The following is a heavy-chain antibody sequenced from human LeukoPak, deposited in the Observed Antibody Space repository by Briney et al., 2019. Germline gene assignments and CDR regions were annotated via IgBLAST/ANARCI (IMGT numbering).Heavy chain of an antibody. D-gene: IGHD3-22*01. CDR2: IYYSGST. Sequence: SSETLSLTCTVSGGSISSYYWSWIRQPPGKGLEWIGYIYYSGSTNYNPSLKSRVTISVDTSKNQFSLKLSSVTATDTAVYYCARGPSYDSSGYRPYYYGMDVWGQGTTVTVSS. J-gene: IGHJ6*02. CDR1: GGSISSYY. CDR3: ARGPSYDSSGYRPYYYGMDV. V-gene: IGHV4-59*01.